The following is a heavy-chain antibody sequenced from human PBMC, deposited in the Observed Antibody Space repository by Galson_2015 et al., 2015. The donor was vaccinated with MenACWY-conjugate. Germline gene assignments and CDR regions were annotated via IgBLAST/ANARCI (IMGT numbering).Heavy chain of an antibody. CDR1: GFTFSSYA. CDR3: AKDQGGSYSYYFDY. J-gene: IGHJ4*02. CDR2: SSGSGGTT. V-gene: IGHV3-23*01. Sequence: SLRLSCAASGFTFSSYAMSWVRQAPGKGLEWVSTSSGSGGTTYYADSVKGRFTISRDKSKNTVYLQMSSLRAEDTADYYCAKDQGGSYSYYFDYWGQGTLVTVSS. D-gene: IGHD1-26*01.